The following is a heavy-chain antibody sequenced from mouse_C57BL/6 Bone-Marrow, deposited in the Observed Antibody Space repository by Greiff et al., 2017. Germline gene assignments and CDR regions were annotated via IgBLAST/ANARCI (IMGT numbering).Heavy chain of an antibody. V-gene: IGHV5-6*02. D-gene: IGHD2-2*01. J-gene: IGHJ1*03. CDR3: ARHGRLWLRRGYFDV. CDR1: GFTFSSYG. Sequence: EVMLVESGGDLVKPGGSLKLSCAASGFTFSSYGMSWVRQTPDKRLEWVATISSGGSYTYYPDSVKGRFTISRDNAKNTLYLQMSSLKSEDTAMYYCARHGRLWLRRGYFDVWGTGTTVTVSS. CDR2: ISSGGSYT.